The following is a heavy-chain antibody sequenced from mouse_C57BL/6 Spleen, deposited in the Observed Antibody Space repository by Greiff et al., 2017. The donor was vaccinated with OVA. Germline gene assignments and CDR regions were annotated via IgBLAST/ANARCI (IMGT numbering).Heavy chain of an antibody. Sequence: VQGVESGPELVKPGASVKISCKASGYAFSSSWMNWVKQRPGKGLEWIGRIYPGDGDTNYNGKFKGKATLTADKSSSTAYMQLSSLTSEDSAVYFCASSYYSNPYWYFDVWGTGTTVTVSS. J-gene: IGHJ1*03. CDR2: IYPGDGDT. D-gene: IGHD2-5*01. CDR3: ASSYYSNPYWYFDV. V-gene: IGHV1-82*01. CDR1: GYAFSSSW.